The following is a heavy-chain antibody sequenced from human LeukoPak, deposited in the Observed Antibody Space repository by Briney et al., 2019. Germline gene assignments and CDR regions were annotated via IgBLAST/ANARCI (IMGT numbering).Heavy chain of an antibody. Sequence: GESLKISCKGSGYSFTSYWIGWVRQMPGKGLEWMGIIYPGDSDTRYSPSFQGQVTISADKSISTAYLQWSSLKASDTAMYYCASVYYDILTGYYDPLSFDYWGQGTLVTVSS. CDR2: IYPGDSDT. CDR3: ASVYYDILTGYYDPLSFDY. D-gene: IGHD3-9*01. J-gene: IGHJ4*02. CDR1: GYSFTSYW. V-gene: IGHV5-51*01.